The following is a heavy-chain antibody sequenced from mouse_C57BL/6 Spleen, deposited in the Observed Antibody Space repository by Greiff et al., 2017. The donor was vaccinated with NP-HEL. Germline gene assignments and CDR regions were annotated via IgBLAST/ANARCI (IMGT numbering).Heavy chain of an antibody. CDR1: GYSITSGYY. J-gene: IGHJ2*01. Sequence: EVKLMESGPGLVKPSQSLSLTCSVTGYSITSGYYWNWIRQFPGNKLEWMGYISYDGSNNYNPSLKNRISITRDTSKNQFFLKLNSVTTEDTATYYCARCGNYPYYFDYWGQGTTLTVSS. CDR3: ARCGNYPYYFDY. D-gene: IGHD2-1*01. V-gene: IGHV3-6*01. CDR2: ISYDGSN.